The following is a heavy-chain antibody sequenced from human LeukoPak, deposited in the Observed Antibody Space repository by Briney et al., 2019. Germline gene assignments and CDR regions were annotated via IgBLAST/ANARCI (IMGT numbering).Heavy chain of an antibody. CDR3: AREAAHCGIGVCPLDY. CDR2: IGTAGDT. Sequence: PGGSLRLSCAASGFTFSSYDFHWVRQATGKGLQWVSAIGTAGDTYYLDSVKGRFTISRENAKNSLYLQMNSLSAGDTAVYYCAREAAHCGIGVCPLDYWGQGPLVTVS. V-gene: IGHV3-13*01. D-gene: IGHD2-8*01. J-gene: IGHJ4*02. CDR1: GFTFSSYD.